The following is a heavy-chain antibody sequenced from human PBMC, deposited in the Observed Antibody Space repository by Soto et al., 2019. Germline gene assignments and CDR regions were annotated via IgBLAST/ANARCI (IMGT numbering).Heavy chain of an antibody. V-gene: IGHV6-1*01. CDR3: ARGRYSGFEY. D-gene: IGHD5-12*01. J-gene: IGHJ4*02. CDR2: TYYRSKWYN. Sequence: QVQLQQSGPGLVKPSQTLSLTCAISGDSFSTNGVAWNWIRQSPSRGLEWLGRTYYRSKWYNDYAVSVKSRISVNADTSKNQFSLQLNSVTPEDTAVYYCARGRYSGFEYWGQGTLVTVSS. CDR1: GDSFSTNGVA.